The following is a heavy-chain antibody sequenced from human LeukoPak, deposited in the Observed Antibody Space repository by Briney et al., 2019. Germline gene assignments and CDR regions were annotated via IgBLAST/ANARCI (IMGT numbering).Heavy chain of an antibody. CDR2: ISVSGGST. J-gene: IGHJ4*02. Sequence: SGGSLRLSCAASGFTFSGYAMSWVRQAPGKGLEWVSPISVSGGSTYYADSVKGRFTISRDNSKSTLFLQMNSLRAEDTAVYYCAKDPRVGSRVATPCHWGQGTLVTVSS. V-gene: IGHV3-23*01. D-gene: IGHD5-24*01. CDR3: AKDPRVGSRVATPCH. CDR1: GFTFSGYA.